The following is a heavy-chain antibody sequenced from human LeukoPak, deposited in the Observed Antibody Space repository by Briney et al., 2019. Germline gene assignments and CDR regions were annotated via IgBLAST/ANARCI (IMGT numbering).Heavy chain of an antibody. CDR1: GFTFSSYA. Sequence: GGSLRLSCAASGFTFSSYAMSWVRQAPGKGLEWVSGTSGSGGSTYYAGSVKGRFTMSRDNSKNTLYLQMNSLRVEDTAVYYCAKNGGSQCYSHLDSWGQGTLVTVSS. D-gene: IGHD2-15*01. CDR3: AKNGGSQCYSHLDS. V-gene: IGHV3-23*01. J-gene: IGHJ4*02. CDR2: TSGSGGST.